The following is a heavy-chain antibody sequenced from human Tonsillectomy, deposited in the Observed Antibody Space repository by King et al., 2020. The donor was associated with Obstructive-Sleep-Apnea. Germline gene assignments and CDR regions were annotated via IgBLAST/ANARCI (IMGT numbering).Heavy chain of an antibody. CDR3: TRDFDYGGTNYYHGMDV. CDR1: GFTFGEYV. D-gene: IGHD4-23*01. CDR2: IRSKADGGTT. J-gene: IGHJ6*02. Sequence: GGGLGRAGRCVRRSWTAAGFTFGEYVMSWFRQAPGKGLVWVGFIRSKADGGTTEYAASVKGRFTISRDDSKSIAYLQMSSLKTEDTSGDYWTRDFDYGGTNYYHGMDVWRQGNTVTISS. V-gene: IGHV3-49*03.